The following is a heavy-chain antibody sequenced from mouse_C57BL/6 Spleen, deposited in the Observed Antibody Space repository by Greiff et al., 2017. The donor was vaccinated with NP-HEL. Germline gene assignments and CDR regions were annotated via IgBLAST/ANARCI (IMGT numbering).Heavy chain of an antibody. V-gene: IGHV1-80*01. Sequence: QVQLQQSGAELVKPGASVKISCTASGYAFSSYWMNWVKQRPGKGLEWIGQIYPGDGDTNYNGKFKGKATLTADKSSSTAYMQLSSLTSEDSAVYFCARPYYDYGDYAMDYWGQGTSVTVSS. CDR1: GYAFSSYW. CDR3: ARPYYDYGDYAMDY. J-gene: IGHJ4*01. CDR2: IYPGDGDT. D-gene: IGHD2-4*01.